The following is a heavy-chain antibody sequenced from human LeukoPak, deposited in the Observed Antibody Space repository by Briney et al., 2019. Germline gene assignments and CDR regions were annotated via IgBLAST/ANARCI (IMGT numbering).Heavy chain of an antibody. CDR1: GGSISSSSYY. J-gene: IGHJ4*02. Sequence: SETLSLTCAVSGGSISSSSYYWGWIRQPPGKGLEWIGNIYYSGNTYYNPSLKSRVTISVDTSKNQFSLKLSSVTAADTAVYYCTEFYGSGSYDYWGQGTLVTVSS. CDR2: IYYSGNT. D-gene: IGHD3-10*01. V-gene: IGHV4-39*01. CDR3: TEFYGSGSYDY.